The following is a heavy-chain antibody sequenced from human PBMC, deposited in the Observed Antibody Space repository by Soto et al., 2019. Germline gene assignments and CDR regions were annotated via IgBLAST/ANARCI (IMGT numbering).Heavy chain of an antibody. CDR1: GYTFSSYA. D-gene: IGHD6-6*01. V-gene: IGHV3-30-3*01. CDR3: AREDSSSSGYYYYYGMDV. J-gene: IGHJ6*02. CDR2: ISYDGSNK. Sequence: GGSLRLSCAASGYTFSSYAMHWVRQAPGKGLEWVAVISYDGSNKYYADSVKGRFTISRDNSKNTLYLQMNSLRAEDTAVYYCAREDSSSSGYYYYYGMDVWGQGTTVTVSS.